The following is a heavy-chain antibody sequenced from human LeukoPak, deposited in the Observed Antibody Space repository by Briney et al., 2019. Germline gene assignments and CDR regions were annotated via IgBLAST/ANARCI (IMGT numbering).Heavy chain of an antibody. J-gene: IGHJ4*02. V-gene: IGHV3-13*01. CDR2: IDTAGDT. D-gene: IGHD6-13*01. Sequence: HPGGSLRLSCAASGFTFSTYDMPCVRHATGKGLEWVSAIDTAGDTYYPGSVKGRFSISRENAKNSLYLQMNSLRAGDTAVYYCARVAAGGKGFDYWGQGTLVTVSS. CDR1: GFTFSTYD. CDR3: ARVAAGGKGFDY.